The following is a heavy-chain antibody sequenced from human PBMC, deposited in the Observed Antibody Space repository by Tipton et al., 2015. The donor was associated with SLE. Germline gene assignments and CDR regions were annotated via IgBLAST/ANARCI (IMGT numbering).Heavy chain of an antibody. CDR2: INHSGST. J-gene: IGHJ5*02. CDR3: ARTSDRALENWFDP. V-gene: IGHV4-34*01. CDR1: GGSFSGYY. Sequence: LRLSCAVYGGSFSGYYWSWIRQPPGKGLEWIGEINHSGSTNYNPSPKSRVTISVDTSKNQFSLKLSPVTAADTAVYYCARTSDRALENWFDPWGQGTLVTVSS. D-gene: IGHD1-1*01.